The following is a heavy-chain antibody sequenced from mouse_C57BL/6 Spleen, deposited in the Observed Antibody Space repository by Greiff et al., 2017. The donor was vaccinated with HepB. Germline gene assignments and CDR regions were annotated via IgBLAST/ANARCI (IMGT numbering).Heavy chain of an antibody. CDR3: ARSLIYYGNYLYAMDY. Sequence: QVQLQQSGAELVRPGSSVKLSCKASGYTFTSYWMHWVKQRPIQGLEWIGNIDPSDSETHYNQKFKDKATLTVDKSSSTAYMQLSSLTSEDSAVYYCARSLIYYGNYLYAMDYWGQGTSVTVSS. CDR2: IDPSDSET. J-gene: IGHJ4*01. D-gene: IGHD2-1*01. CDR1: GYTFTSYW. V-gene: IGHV1-52*01.